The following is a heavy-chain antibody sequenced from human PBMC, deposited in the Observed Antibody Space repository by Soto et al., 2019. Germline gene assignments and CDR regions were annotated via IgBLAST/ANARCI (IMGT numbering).Heavy chain of an antibody. CDR1: GFTFSSYA. Sequence: QVQLVESGGGVVQPGRSLRLSCAASGFTFSSYAMHWVRQAPGKGLEGVAVISYDGSNKYYADSVKGRFTISRDNSKNTLYLQMNSLRAEDTGVYYCARDRYGMDVWGQGTTVTV. CDR3: ARDRYGMDV. V-gene: IGHV3-30-3*01. J-gene: IGHJ6*02. CDR2: ISYDGSNK.